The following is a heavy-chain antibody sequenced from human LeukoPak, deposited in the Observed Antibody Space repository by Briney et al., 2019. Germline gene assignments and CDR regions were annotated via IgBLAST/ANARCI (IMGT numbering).Heavy chain of an antibody. D-gene: IGHD6-13*01. CDR1: GGSISSGGYY. J-gene: IGHJ4*02. CDR3: ARSDPAAQGYYFDY. V-gene: IGHV4-30-2*01. Sequence: SETLSLTCTVPGGSISSGGYYWSWIRQPPGKGLEWIGYIYHSGSTYYNPSLKSRVTISVDRSKNQFSLKLSSVTAADTAVYYCARSDPAAQGYYFDYWGQGTLVTVSS. CDR2: IYHSGST.